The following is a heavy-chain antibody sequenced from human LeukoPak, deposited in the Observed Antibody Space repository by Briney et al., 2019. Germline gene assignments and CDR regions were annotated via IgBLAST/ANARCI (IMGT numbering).Heavy chain of an antibody. CDR2: IKQDGSEK. Sequence: GGSLRLSCAASGFTFSSYWMRWVRQAPGKGLEWVANIKQDGSEKYYVDSVKGRFTISRDNAKNSLYLQMNSLRAEDTAVYYCARDQAIVVVVAARAGGMDVWGQGTTVTVSS. D-gene: IGHD2-15*01. J-gene: IGHJ6*02. CDR1: GFTFSSYW. V-gene: IGHV3-7*01. CDR3: ARDQAIVVVVAARAGGMDV.